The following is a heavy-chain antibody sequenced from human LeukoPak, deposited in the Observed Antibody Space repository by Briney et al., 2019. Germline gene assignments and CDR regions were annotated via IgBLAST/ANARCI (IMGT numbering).Heavy chain of an antibody. CDR2: IIPIFGTA. D-gene: IGHD5-12*01. CDR3: ARVSAVATLEDYYFDY. V-gene: IGHV1-69*13. CDR1: GGTFSSYA. J-gene: IGHJ4*02. Sequence: GASVKVSCKASGGTFSSYAISWVRQAPGQGLEWMGGIIPIFGTANYAQKFQGRVTITADESTSTAYMELSSLRSEDTAVYYCARVSAVATLEDYYFDYWGQGTLVTVSS.